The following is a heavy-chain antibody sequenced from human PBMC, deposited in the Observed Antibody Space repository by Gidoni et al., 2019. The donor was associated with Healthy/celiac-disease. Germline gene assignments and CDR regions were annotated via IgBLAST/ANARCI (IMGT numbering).Heavy chain of an antibody. J-gene: IGHJ4*02. D-gene: IGHD6-13*01. Sequence: EVQLLESGGGLVQPGGSLRLSCAASGFTFSSYAMSWVRQAPGKGVGWVSAISGSGGSTYYADSVKGRFTISRDNSKNTLYLQMNSRRAEDTAVYYCAKDRIAAAGIFDYWGQGTLVTVSS. CDR2: ISGSGGST. CDR3: AKDRIAAAGIFDY. V-gene: IGHV3-23*01. CDR1: GFTFSSYA.